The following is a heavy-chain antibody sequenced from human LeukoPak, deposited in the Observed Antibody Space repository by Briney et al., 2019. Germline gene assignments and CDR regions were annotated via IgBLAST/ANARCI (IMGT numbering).Heavy chain of an antibody. CDR1: GFTISCYW. V-gene: IGHV3-7*01. CDR3: ARDGGTAWYDP. D-gene: IGHD3-16*01. CDR2: IKQDGSEK. Sequence: PGGSLRLSCAASGFTISCYWMTWVRQAPGKGLEWVANIKQDGSEKTYVDSVKGRFTISRDNAKNSIYLQMNSLRVEDTAIYYCARDGGTAWYDPWGQGTLVSVSS. J-gene: IGHJ5*02.